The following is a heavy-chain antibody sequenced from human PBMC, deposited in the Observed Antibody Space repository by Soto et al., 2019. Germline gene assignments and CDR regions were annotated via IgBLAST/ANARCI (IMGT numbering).Heavy chain of an antibody. CDR3: ARARATIAAAAIFDC. J-gene: IGHJ4*02. CDR1: GGSISSYY. V-gene: IGHV4-59*12. D-gene: IGHD6-13*01. CDR2: IYYTGLS. Sequence: SETLSLTCTVSGGSISSYYWSWIRQPPGKGLEWIGYIYYTGLSNYNPSLESRVTVSIDKSKNQFSLKLTSVTAADTAVYYCARARATIAAAAIFDCWGQGTPVTVSS.